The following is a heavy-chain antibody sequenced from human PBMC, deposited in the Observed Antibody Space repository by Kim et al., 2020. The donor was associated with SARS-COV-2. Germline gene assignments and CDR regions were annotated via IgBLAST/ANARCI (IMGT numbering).Heavy chain of an antibody. J-gene: IGHJ3*02. D-gene: IGHD4-17*01. V-gene: IGHV4-4*02. Sequence: TNSHPSLRSRVTITVDKSKNQFSLKLSSVTAADTAVYYCARGRLPPAFEIWGQGTMVTVSS. CDR2: T. CDR3: ARGRLPPAFEI.